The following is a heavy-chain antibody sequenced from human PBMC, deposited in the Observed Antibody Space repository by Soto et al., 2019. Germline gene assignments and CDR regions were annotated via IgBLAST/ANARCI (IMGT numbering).Heavy chain of an antibody. D-gene: IGHD2-15*01. J-gene: IGHJ6*02. CDR1: GFTFSNSG. Sequence: QVQLVESGGGVVQPGRSLRLSCAASGFTFSNSGMHWVRQAPGKGLEWVAVIWYDGSNKYYADSVKGRCTISRDNSKNSVKLHMNSLSSEDTAVYYWARDVPDSRRGMVVWGQGATVTV. V-gene: IGHV3-33*01. CDR2: IWYDGSNK. CDR3: ARDVPDSRRGMVV.